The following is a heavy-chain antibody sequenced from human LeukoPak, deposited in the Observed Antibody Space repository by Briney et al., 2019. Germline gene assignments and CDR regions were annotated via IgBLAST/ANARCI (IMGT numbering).Heavy chain of an antibody. CDR2: INYAGGDT. CDR1: GFTFNSHW. J-gene: IGHJ4*02. CDR3: VRHQDY. V-gene: IGHV3-74*01. Sequence: GGSLRLSCAASGFTFNSHWMYWVRHAPGKGLVWVSFINYAGGDTHYADSVKGRFTISRDNAKNTLYLQMNKLRAEDTAVYYCVRHQDYWGQGTLVTVSS.